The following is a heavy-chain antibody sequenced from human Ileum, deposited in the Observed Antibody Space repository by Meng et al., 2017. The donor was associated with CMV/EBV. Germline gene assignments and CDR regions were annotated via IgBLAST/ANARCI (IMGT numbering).Heavy chain of an antibody. CDR1: GFTFDRNW. CDR2: INQIGSTI. Sequence: CSAAGFTFDRNWMSWVRQAPGKGLEWVANINQIGSTIKYVDSVKGRFIISRDNAEKSLFLQMHGLTAEDTAVYFCARTDSTSSGYFDYWGQGILVTVSS. D-gene: IGHD6-6*01. CDR3: ARTDSTSSGYFDY. V-gene: IGHV3-7*01. J-gene: IGHJ4*02.